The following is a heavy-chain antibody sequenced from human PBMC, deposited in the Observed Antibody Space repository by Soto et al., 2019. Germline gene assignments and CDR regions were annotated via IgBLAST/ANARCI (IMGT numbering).Heavy chain of an antibody. CDR2: IYYSGST. J-gene: IGHJ5*02. D-gene: IGHD6-19*01. CDR3: ARDVAVAGRGENWFDP. Sequence: QVQLQESGPGLVKPSETLSLTCTVSGGSISSYYWSWIRQPPGKGLEWIGYIYYSGSTNYNPSLKSRVTISVDTSKNQFSLKLSSVTAADTAVYYCARDVAVAGRGENWFDPWGQGTLVTVSS. CDR1: GGSISSYY. V-gene: IGHV4-59*01.